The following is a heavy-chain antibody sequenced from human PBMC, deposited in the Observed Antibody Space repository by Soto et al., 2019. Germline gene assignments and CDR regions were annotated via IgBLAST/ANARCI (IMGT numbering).Heavy chain of an antibody. CDR1: GYTFTSYA. V-gene: IGHV1-3*01. CDR3: ARDPVVVVVPAARIAAAGTRTNYYYYGMDV. J-gene: IGHJ6*02. CDR2: INAGNGNT. Sequence: QVQLVQSGAEVKKPGASVKVSCKASGYTFTSYAMHWVRQAPGQRLEWMGWINAGNGNTKYSQKFQGRVTITRDTSASTAYMELSSLRSEDTAVYYCARDPVVVVVPAARIAAAGTRTNYYYYGMDVWGQGTTVTVSS. D-gene: IGHD2-2*01.